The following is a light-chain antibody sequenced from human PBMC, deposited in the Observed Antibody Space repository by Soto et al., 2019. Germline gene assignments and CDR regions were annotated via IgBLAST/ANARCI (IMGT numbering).Light chain of an antibody. V-gene: IGKV3-20*01. CDR1: QSVTSSF. CDR3: QQYGSSPFT. Sequence: EIVLTQSPGTLSLSPGERATFSCRASQSVTSSFLAWYQQKPGQAPRLLIYAASSRATGIPDRFSGSGSGTDFTLTISRLEPEDFAVYYCQQYGSSPFTFGGGTKVDI. CDR2: AAS. J-gene: IGKJ4*01.